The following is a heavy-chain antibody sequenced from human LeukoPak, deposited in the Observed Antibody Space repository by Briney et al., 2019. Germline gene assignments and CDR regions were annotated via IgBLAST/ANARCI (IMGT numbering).Heavy chain of an antibody. Sequence: GGSLRLSCAASGFTFSGSAMHWVRQASGKGLEWVGRIRSKANSYATAYAASVKGRFTISRDNSNNTVYLQMNSLRAEDTAVYYCVKDGRDYYYASGSHYRGSKCFDPWGQGTLVTVSP. CDR1: GFTFSGSA. D-gene: IGHD3-10*01. V-gene: IGHV3-73*01. CDR2: IRSKANSYAT. J-gene: IGHJ5*02. CDR3: VKDGRDYYYASGSHYRGSKCFDP.